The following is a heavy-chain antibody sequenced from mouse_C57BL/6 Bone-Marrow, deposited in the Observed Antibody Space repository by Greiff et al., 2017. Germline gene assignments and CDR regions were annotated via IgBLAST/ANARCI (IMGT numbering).Heavy chain of an antibody. J-gene: IGHJ1*03. CDR2: ISNFAYSI. CDR3: ARLPRYYYGSSHWYFDV. Sequence: EVKLMESGGGLVQPGGSLKLSCAASGFTFSDYGMAWVRQAPRKGPEWVAFISNFAYSIYYADTVTGRFTISIENAKTTLYLEMSSLRSEDTAMSYCARLPRYYYGSSHWYFDVWGTEPTVTVSS. D-gene: IGHD1-1*01. V-gene: IGHV5-15*01. CDR1: GFTFSDYG.